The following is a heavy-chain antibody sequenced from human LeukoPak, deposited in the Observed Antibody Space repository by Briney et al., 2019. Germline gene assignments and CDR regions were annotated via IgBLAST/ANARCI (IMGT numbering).Heavy chain of an antibody. CDR3: ARGGLRYFDWAKAYYFDY. CDR1: GGSFSGYY. J-gene: IGHJ4*02. V-gene: IGHV4-34*01. Sequence: SETLSLTCAVYGGSFSGYYWSWIRQPPGKGLEWIGEINHSGSTNYNPSLKSRVTISVDTSKNQFSLKLSSVTAADTAVYYCARGGLRYFDWAKAYYFDYWGQGTLVTVSS. D-gene: IGHD3-9*01. CDR2: INHSGST.